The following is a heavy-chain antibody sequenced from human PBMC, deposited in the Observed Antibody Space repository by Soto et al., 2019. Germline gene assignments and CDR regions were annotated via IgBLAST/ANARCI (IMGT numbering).Heavy chain of an antibody. CDR1: GGTFSSYT. Sequence: QVQLVQSGAEVKKPGSSVKVSCKASGGTFSSYTISWVRQAPGQGLGWRGRIIPILGIANYAQKFQGRVTITADKSTSTAYMELSSLRSEDTAVYYCARANSDSTLNAFDIWGQGTMVTVSS. CDR2: IIPILGIA. D-gene: IGHD1-7*01. CDR3: ARANSDSTLNAFDI. J-gene: IGHJ3*02. V-gene: IGHV1-69*02.